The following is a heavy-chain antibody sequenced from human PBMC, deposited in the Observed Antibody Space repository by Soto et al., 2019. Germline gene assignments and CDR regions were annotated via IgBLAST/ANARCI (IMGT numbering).Heavy chain of an antibody. D-gene: IGHD3-22*01. J-gene: IGHJ5*02. CDR2: TYYRSKWYN. Sequence: SQTLSLTCAISGDSVSSNNAAWNWIRQSPSRGLEWLGRTYYRSKWYNDYAVSVKSRITINPDTSKNQFSLQLNSVTPEDTAVYYCASYYYDSSGGNWFDPWGQGTLVTVSS. CDR3: ASYYYDSSGGNWFDP. V-gene: IGHV6-1*01. CDR1: GDSVSSNNAA.